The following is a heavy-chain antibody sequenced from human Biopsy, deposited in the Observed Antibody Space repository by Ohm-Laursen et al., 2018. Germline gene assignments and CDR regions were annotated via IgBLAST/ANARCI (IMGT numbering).Heavy chain of an antibody. CDR2: IYYSGMT. CDR3: ARDSGILNYGNFKYYHYYGMDV. CDR1: GDSVTKYY. D-gene: IGHD4-11*01. Sequence: ETLSLTCTISGDSVTKYYWSWIRQPPGKGLEWIGHIYYSGMTNYNPSLQSRVSISVDTSRNQVSLTLSSVTAADTAVYYCARDSGILNYGNFKYYHYYGMDVWGQGTKVTVSS. V-gene: IGHV4-59*02. J-gene: IGHJ6*02.